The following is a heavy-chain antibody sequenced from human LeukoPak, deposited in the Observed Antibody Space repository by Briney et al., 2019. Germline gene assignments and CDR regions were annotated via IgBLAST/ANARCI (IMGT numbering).Heavy chain of an antibody. V-gene: IGHV3-23*01. CDR2: ISGSGGST. Sequence: GGSLRLSCAASGFTFSSYAMSWVRPAPGKGLEWVSAISGSGGSTYYADSVKGRFTISRDNSKNTLYLQMNSLRAEDTAVYYCAKTRGYSSGWTGLFDPWGQGTLVTVSS. CDR1: GFTFSSYA. D-gene: IGHD6-19*01. J-gene: IGHJ5*02. CDR3: AKTRGYSSGWTGLFDP.